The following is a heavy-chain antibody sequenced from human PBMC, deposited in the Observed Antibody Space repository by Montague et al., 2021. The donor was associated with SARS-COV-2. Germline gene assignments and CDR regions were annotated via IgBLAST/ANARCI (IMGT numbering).Heavy chain of an antibody. CDR3: ARDRKIGWLQLGEFDY. V-gene: IGHV3-21*01. Sequence: SLRLSCAASGFTFSSYSVNWVHQAPGKGLEWVSSISSSSSYIYYADSVKGRFTISRDNAKNSLYLQMNSLRAEDTAVYYCARDRKIGWLQLGEFDYWGQGTLVTVSS. J-gene: IGHJ4*02. CDR1: GFTFSSYS. CDR2: ISSSSSYI. D-gene: IGHD5-24*01.